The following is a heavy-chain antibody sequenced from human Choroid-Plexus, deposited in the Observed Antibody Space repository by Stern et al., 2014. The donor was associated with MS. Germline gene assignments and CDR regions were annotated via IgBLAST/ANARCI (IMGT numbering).Heavy chain of an antibody. CDR2: VSYDGSNK. D-gene: IGHD2/OR15-2a*01. CDR1: GFTFGSCA. V-gene: IGHV3-30*18. Sequence: VQLVESGGGVVKPGRPLRLSCVASGFTFGSCAMHWVRQAPGQGLEWVAGVSYDGSNKYYADSVKGRFTISRDNSQNTLYMQMSSLRPEDTAVYYCAKDRQYLTYFFDHWGQGSLVTVSS. J-gene: IGHJ5*02. CDR3: AKDRQYLTYFFDH.